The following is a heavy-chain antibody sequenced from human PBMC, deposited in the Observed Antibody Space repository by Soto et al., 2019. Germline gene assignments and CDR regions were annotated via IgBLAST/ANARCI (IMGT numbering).Heavy chain of an antibody. CDR2: ISWNSGSI. CDR1: GFTFEDYA. V-gene: IGHV3-9*01. J-gene: IGHJ4*02. CDR3: AKDSSGYCAY. Sequence: EVQLVESGGGLVQPGRSLRLSCAASGFTFEDYAMHWVRQAPGKGLEGVSGISWNSGSIGYADSVKGRFTSSRDNAKNSLYLQMNSLRAEDTALYYCAKDSSGYCAYWGQGTLVTVSS. D-gene: IGHD3-22*01.